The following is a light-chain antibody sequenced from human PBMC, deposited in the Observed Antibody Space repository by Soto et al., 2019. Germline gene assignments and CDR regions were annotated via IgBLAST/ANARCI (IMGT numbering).Light chain of an antibody. V-gene: IGLV2-11*01. J-gene: IGLJ3*02. CDR2: DVS. CDR3: CSYAGNSLWV. CDR1: RSDVGGYNY. Sequence: QSALTQPRSVSGSPGQSVTISCTGTRSDVGGYNYVSWYQQHPGKAPKLMIYDVSKWPSGVPDRFSGSKSGNTASLTISDLQAEDEADYYCCSYAGNSLWVFGGGTKLTVL.